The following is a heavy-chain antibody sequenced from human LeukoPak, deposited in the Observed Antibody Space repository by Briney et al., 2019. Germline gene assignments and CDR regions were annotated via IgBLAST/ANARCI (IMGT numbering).Heavy chain of an antibody. CDR3: ARLGGPDYYFYYYMDV. D-gene: IGHD1-26*01. CDR2: INWNGDGT. V-gene: IGHV3-20*04. Sequence: RPGGSLRLSCAASGFTLDDYGMSWVRPVPGKGLEWICGINWNGDGTGYADSGKGRFTISRDNAKNSLYLQMDSLRAEDTALYYCARLGGPDYYFYYYMDVWGKGTTVTVSS. J-gene: IGHJ6*03. CDR1: GFTLDDYG.